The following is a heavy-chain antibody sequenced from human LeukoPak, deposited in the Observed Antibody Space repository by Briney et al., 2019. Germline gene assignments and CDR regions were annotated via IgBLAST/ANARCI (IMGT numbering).Heavy chain of an antibody. J-gene: IGHJ4*02. Sequence: GGSLRLSCAASGFTFSDYYMSWIRQAPGKGLEWVSYISRSGSTIYYADSVKGRFTISRDNATNSLYLQMNSLRAEDTAVYYCARVSNGLFQLNQFDYWGQGTLSPSPQ. CDR1: GFTFSDYY. CDR2: ISRSGSTI. D-gene: IGHD3-22*01. CDR3: ARVSNGLFQLNQFDY. V-gene: IGHV3-11*01.